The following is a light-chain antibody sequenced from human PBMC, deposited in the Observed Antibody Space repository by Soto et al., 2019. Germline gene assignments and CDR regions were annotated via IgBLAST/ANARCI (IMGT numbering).Light chain of an antibody. V-gene: IGLV1-44*01. Sequence: QSELTQPPSASGTPGQRVTISCSGSSSNIGSNTVNWYQQLPGTAPKLLIYSNNQRPSGVPDRFSGSKSGTSASLAISGLQSEDEADYYCAAWDDSLNGPLFGGGTKVTVL. CDR1: SSNIGSNT. CDR2: SNN. CDR3: AAWDDSLNGPL. J-gene: IGLJ2*01.